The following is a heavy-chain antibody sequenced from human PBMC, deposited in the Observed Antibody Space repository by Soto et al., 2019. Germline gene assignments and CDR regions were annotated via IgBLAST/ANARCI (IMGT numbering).Heavy chain of an antibody. J-gene: IGHJ4*02. D-gene: IGHD6-19*01. CDR1: GYTFTGYY. Sequence: QVQLVQSGAEVKKPGASVKVSCKASGYTFTGYYMHWVRQAPGQGLEWMGWINPNSGGTNYAQKFQGRVTMTRDTSISTAYMDLSRLRSDDTAVYYCAREGAYSSGWYSFDYWGQGTLVTVSS. CDR2: INPNSGGT. CDR3: AREGAYSSGWYSFDY. V-gene: IGHV1-2*02.